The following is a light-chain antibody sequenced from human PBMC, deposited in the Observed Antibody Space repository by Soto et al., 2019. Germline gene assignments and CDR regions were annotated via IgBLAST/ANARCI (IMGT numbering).Light chain of an antibody. CDR1: QSVXXX. CDR3: QQYNNWPRT. CDR2: GAS. V-gene: IGKV3-15*01. Sequence: EIVITQSPATLSVSPGERATLSCRASQSVXXXXXXXQQKPGQAPRLLIYGASTRATGIPARFSGSGSGTEFTLTISSLQSEDFAVYYCQQYNNWPRTFGQGTKVDIK. J-gene: IGKJ1*01.